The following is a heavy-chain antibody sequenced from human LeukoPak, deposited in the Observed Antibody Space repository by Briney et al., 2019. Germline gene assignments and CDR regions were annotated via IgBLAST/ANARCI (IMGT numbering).Heavy chain of an antibody. Sequence: SETLSLTCAVSGGSISSGGYSWSWIRQPPGKGLEWIGYIYHSGSTYYNPSLKSRVTISVDRSKNQFSLKLSSVTAADTAVYYCACRNSLPADRDEYFQHWGQGTLVTVSS. CDR2: IYHSGST. V-gene: IGHV4-30-2*01. J-gene: IGHJ1*01. D-gene: IGHD2-2*01. CDR1: GGSISSGGYS. CDR3: ACRNSLPADRDEYFQH.